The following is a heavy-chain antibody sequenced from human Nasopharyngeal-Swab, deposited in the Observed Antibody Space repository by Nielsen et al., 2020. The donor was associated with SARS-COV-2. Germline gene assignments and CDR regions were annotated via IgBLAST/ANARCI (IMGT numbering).Heavy chain of an antibody. V-gene: IGHV3-48*03. CDR2: ISSSGSTI. CDR3: ASGYSYGDFDY. D-gene: IGHD5-18*01. Sequence: VRQAPGKGLAWVSYISSSGSTIYYADSVKGRFTISRDNAKNSLYLQMNSLRAEDTAVYYCASGYSYGDFDYWGQGTLVTVSS. J-gene: IGHJ4*02.